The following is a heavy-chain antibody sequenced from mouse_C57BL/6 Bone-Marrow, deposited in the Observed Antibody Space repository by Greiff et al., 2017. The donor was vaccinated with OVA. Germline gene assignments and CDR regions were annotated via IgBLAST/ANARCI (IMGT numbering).Heavy chain of an antibody. J-gene: IGHJ3*01. CDR2: IDPSDSYT. CDR3: TRGDGYDEFAY. V-gene: IGHV1-50*01. D-gene: IGHD2-2*01. Sequence: QVQLQQPGAELVKPGASVKLSCKASGYTFTSYWMQWVKQRPGQGLEWIGMIDPSDSYTNYNQKFKGKATLTVDTSSSTAYMQLSSLTSEDSAVYYCTRGDGYDEFAYWGQGTLVTVSA. CDR1: GYTFTSYW.